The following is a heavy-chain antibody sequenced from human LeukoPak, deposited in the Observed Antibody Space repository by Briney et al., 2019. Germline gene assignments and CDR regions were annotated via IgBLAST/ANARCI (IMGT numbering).Heavy chain of an antibody. CDR2: ISCSGTST. V-gene: IGHV3-23*01. Sequence: PGGSLRLSCAASGFTFRSYAMSWVSQAPGKGLEWVLAISCSGTSTYYADSAKGRLTISRDNSKNTLYLQMNTLRAEDTAVYYCEGTYYYDSSDDYWGQGNLVTVSS. D-gene: IGHD3-22*01. J-gene: IGHJ4*02. CDR1: GFTFRSYA. CDR3: EGTYYYDSSDDY.